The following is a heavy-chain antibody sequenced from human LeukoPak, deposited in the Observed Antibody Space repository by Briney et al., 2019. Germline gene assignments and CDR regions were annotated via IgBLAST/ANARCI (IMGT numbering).Heavy chain of an antibody. J-gene: IGHJ4*02. Sequence: ASAKVSCKASGYTFTHYGMNWVRQAPGQGLEWMGWINTNTGNPTYARGFTGRFVFSLGTSVSTAYLQISSLQPEDTAVYFCAREGNSSGWDFDYWGQGTLVTVSS. CDR2: INTNTGNP. CDR1: GYTFTHYG. D-gene: IGHD6-19*01. V-gene: IGHV7-4-1*02. CDR3: AREGNSSGWDFDY.